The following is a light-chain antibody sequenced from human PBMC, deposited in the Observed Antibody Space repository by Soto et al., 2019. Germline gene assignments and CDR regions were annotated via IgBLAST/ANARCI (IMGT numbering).Light chain of an antibody. V-gene: IGLV2-14*01. Sequence: QSALTQPASVSGSPGQSITISCTGTSSDVGGYNYVSWYQQYPGKAPKLMIYDVSHRPSGVSNRFSGSKSGNTASLTIAGLQAEDEADYYCSSYTSSSTLGVFGGGTKVTVL. J-gene: IGLJ2*01. CDR1: SSDVGGYNY. CDR2: DVS. CDR3: SSYTSSSTLGV.